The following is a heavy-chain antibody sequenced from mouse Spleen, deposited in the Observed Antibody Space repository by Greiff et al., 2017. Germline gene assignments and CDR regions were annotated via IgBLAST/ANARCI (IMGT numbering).Heavy chain of an antibody. CDR2: INSNGGST. CDR1: GFTFSSYY. D-gene: IGHD2-10*01. CDR3: ARTYSDWYFDV. Sequence: EVMLVESGGGLVKLGGSLKLSCAASGFTFSSYYMSWVRQTPEKRLELVAAINSNGGSTYYPDTVKGRFTISRDNAKNTLYLQMSSLKSEDTALYYCARTYSDWYFDVWGAGTTVTVSS. V-gene: IGHV5-6-2*01. J-gene: IGHJ1*01.